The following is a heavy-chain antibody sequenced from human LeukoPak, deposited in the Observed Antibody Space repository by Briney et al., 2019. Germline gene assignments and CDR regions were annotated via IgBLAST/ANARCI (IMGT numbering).Heavy chain of an antibody. Sequence: SETLSLTCAVYGGSFSNYYWSWLRQPPGKGLEWIAEINHSGSTNYNPSLKSRVTISIDTSKNQFSLNLSSVTAADTAVYYCAGGGGGISFRRYWGQGTLVTVSS. CDR2: INHSGST. CDR1: GGSFSNYY. V-gene: IGHV4-34*01. D-gene: IGHD4-23*01. CDR3: AGGGGGISFRRY. J-gene: IGHJ4*02.